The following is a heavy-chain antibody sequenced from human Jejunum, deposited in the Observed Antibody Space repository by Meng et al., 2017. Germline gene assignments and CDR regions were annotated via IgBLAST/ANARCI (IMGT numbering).Heavy chain of an antibody. V-gene: IGHV1-46*04. CDR1: GYTFTSYY. Sequence: SVKVSCKASGYTFTSYYIHWVRQAPGQGLEGMGMINPSQSRTNYAQKLQGRVTMTRDTSKTTVYMELSSLRSEDTAVFYCGRGLNGDDVHWGQGTLVTVSS. CDR3: GRGLNGDDVH. CDR2: INPSQSRT. J-gene: IGHJ4*02. D-gene: IGHD4-17*01.